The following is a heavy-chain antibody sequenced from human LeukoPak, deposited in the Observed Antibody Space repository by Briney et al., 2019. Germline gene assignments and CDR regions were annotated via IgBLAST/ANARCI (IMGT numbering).Heavy chain of an antibody. CDR3: ARDSSGWYYWFDP. CDR1: GGTFSSYA. J-gene: IGHJ5*02. D-gene: IGHD6-19*01. V-gene: IGHV1-69*05. Sequence: ASVKVSCKASGGTFSSYAISWVRQAPGQGLEWMGGIIPIFGTANYAQKFQGRVIITRDTSASTAYMELSSLRSEDTAVYYCARDSSGWYYWFDPWGQGTLVNGSS. CDR2: IIPIFGTA.